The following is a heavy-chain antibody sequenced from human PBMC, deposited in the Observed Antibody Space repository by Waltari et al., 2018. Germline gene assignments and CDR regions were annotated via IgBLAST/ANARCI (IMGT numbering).Heavy chain of an antibody. J-gene: IGHJ4*02. CDR3: ARYLNWGLPRFDN. D-gene: IGHD3-16*01. CDR2: ITWNGGII. CDR1: GFRFTDYG. V-gene: IGHV3-20*04. Sequence: EVQLAESGGAVVRPGGSLRLHCVASGFRFTDYGMCGVRRVPGKGLEWVSGITWNGGIISYSDSGKGRFTITRDNDKNSLSLQMTSLRVEDTALYYCARYLNWGLPRFDNWGQGTQVTVSS.